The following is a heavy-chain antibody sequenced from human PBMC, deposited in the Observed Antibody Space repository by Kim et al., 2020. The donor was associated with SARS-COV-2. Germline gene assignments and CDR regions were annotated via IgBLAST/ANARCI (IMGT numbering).Heavy chain of an antibody. CDR1: GFMFSMYW. Sequence: GGSLRLSCVDSGFMFSMYWMSWVRQAPGKGLEWVADIKQDGSEKYYVDSVKGRFTISRDNAKKSLYLQMNSLRVEDTAVYYCARDQVGAHLSLGQGTLVTVS. V-gene: IGHV3-7*01. D-gene: IGHD1-26*01. CDR3: ARDQVGAHLS. J-gene: IGHJ5*02. CDR2: IKQDGSEK.